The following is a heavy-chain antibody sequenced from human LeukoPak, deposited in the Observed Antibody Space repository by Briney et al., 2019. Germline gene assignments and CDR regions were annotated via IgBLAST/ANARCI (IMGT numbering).Heavy chain of an antibody. D-gene: IGHD3-3*01. V-gene: IGHV3-30*18. CDR3: AKGFLEWLLYSYFDY. CDR1: GFTFSSYG. CDR2: ISYDGSNK. J-gene: IGHJ4*02. Sequence: GGSLRLSCAASGFTFSSYGMHWVRQAPGKGLEWVAVISYDGSNKYYADSVKGRFTISRDNSKNTLYLQMNSLRAEDTAVYYCAKGFLEWLLYSYFDYWGQGTLVTVSS.